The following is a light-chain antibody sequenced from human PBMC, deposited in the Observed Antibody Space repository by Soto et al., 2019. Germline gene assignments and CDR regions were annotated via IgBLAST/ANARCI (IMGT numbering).Light chain of an antibody. CDR2: SDD. V-gene: IGLV1-47*02. J-gene: IGLJ1*01. Sequence: QSALTQSPSASGAPGLRVTISCYGSRSNIGSYPVYWYQQLPGTAPKLLINSDDQRPSGVPDRFSASKSGTSASLAISGLRSEDEADYYCAAWDASLSGHVFGAGTKVTVL. CDR1: RSNIGSYP. CDR3: AAWDASLSGHV.